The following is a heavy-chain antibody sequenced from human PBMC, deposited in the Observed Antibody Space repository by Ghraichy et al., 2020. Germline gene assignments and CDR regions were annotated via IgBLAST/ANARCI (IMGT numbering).Heavy chain of an antibody. CDR1: GGSISSYY. CDR2: IYYSGST. V-gene: IGHV4-59*08. D-gene: IGHD1-20*01. CDR3: ARLVGYNWNYYYYGMDV. J-gene: IGHJ6*02. Sequence: SETLSLTCTVSGGSISSYYWSWIRQPPGKGLEWIGYIYYSGSTNYNPSLKSRVTISVDTSKNQFSLKLSSVTAADTAVYYFARLVGYNWNYYYYGMDVWGQGTTVTVSS.